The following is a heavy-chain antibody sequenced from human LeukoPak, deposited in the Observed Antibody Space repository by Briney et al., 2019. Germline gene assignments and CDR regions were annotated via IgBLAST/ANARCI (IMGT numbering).Heavy chain of an antibody. CDR2: ITPNADRT. CDR3: GSGYWVQ. V-gene: IGHV3-23*01. D-gene: IGHD3-22*01. Sequence: PGGSLRLSCAASGFTFGGCGMSWVRQAPGKGLEWVSFITPNADRTSYADSVEGRFTISRDNPMNTLYMQMNSLRDEDTALYHDGSGYWVQWGQGTLVTVSS. J-gene: IGHJ1*01. CDR1: GFTFGGCG.